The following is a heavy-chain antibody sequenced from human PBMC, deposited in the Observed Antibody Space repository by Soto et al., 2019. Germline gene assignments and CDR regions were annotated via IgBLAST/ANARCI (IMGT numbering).Heavy chain of an antibody. CDR3: ARVVSPPVECPNGVCYAPLNYYYYYMDV. J-gene: IGHJ6*03. Sequence: GGSLRLSCAASGFTFDDYGMSWVRQAPGKGLEWVSGINWNGGSTGYADSVKGRFTISRDNAKNSLYLQMNSLRAEDTALYHCARVVSPPVECPNGVCYAPLNYYYYYMDVWGKGTTVTVSS. CDR2: INWNGGST. V-gene: IGHV3-20*01. D-gene: IGHD2-8*01. CDR1: GFTFDDYG.